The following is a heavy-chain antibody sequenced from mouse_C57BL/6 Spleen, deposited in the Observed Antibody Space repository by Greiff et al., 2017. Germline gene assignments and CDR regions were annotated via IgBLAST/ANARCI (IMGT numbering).Heavy chain of an antibody. CDR2: IYPGSGNT. Sequence: VQLQQSGAELVRPGASVKLSCKASGYTFTDSYINWVKQRPGQGLEWIARIYPGSGNTYYNEKFKGKATLTAEKSSSTAYMQLSSLTSEDSAVYFCARGGIYYDYDEYYFDYWGQGTTLTVSS. D-gene: IGHD2-4*01. CDR3: ARGGIYYDYDEYYFDY. CDR1: GYTFTDSY. V-gene: IGHV1-76*01. J-gene: IGHJ2*01.